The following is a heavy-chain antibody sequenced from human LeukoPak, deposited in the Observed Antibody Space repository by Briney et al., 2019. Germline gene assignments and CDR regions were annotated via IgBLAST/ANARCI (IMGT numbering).Heavy chain of an antibody. J-gene: IGHJ3*02. Sequence: GASVKVSCKASGYTFTGYYIHWLRQAPEQGLEWMGWINPNSGGTNYAQKFQGRVTMTRDTSISTAYMELSSLTSDDTAVYYCARGSTVPATIRRAFDIWGQGTMVTVSS. D-gene: IGHD2-2*01. V-gene: IGHV1-2*02. CDR2: INPNSGGT. CDR1: GYTFTGYY. CDR3: ARGSTVPATIRRAFDI.